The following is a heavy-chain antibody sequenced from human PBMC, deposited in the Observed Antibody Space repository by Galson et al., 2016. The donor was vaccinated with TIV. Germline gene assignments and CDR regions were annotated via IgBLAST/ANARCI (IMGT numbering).Heavy chain of an antibody. CDR1: GFSFSSYA. CDR3: AKDSLHYMLVGEFDY. D-gene: IGHD1-26*01. CDR2: SSTSVRTT. V-gene: IGHV3-23*01. Sequence: SLRLSCAASGFSFSSYAMSWVRQAPGKGLEWVSASSTSVRTTYYADSVKGRFTISRDNSKNTPYLQMNSLRAEDTAVYYCAKDSLHYMLVGEFDYWGQGTLVTVSS. J-gene: IGHJ4*02.